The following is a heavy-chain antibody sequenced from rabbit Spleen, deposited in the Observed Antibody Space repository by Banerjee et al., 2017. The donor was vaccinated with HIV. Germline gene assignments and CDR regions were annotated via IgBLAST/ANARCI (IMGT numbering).Heavy chain of an antibody. J-gene: IGHJ4*01. D-gene: IGHD4-1*01. Sequence: QSLEESGGGLVQPEGSLTLTCTASGVSFSSNYYMCWVRQAPGKGLEWIACIDSGSSGFTYFATWAKGRFTISKTSSTTVTLQMTSLTAADTATYFCARDLAGVIGWNFNLWGQGTLVTVS. CDR3: ARDLAGVIGWNFNL. CDR2: IDSGSSGFT. CDR1: GVSFSSNYY. V-gene: IGHV1S40*01.